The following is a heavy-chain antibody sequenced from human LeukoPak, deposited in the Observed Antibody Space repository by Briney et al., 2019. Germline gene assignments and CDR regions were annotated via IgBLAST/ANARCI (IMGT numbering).Heavy chain of an antibody. J-gene: IGHJ4*02. Sequence: TSETLSLTCTVSGGSISSYYWSWIRQPPGKGLEWIGYIYYSGSTNYNPSLKSRVTISVDTSKNQFSLKLSSVTAADTAVYYCARQGYYDSSGYQLDYWGQGTLVTVSS. CDR3: ARQGYYDSSGYQLDY. CDR1: GGSISSYY. D-gene: IGHD3-22*01. V-gene: IGHV4-59*08. CDR2: IYYSGST.